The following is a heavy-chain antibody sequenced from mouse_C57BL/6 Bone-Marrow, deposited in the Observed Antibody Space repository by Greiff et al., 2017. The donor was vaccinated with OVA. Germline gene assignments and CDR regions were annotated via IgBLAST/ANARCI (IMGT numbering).Heavy chain of an antibody. CDR2: IWRGGST. Sequence: VQLQQSGPGLVQPSQSLSITCTVSGFSLTSYGVHWVRQSPGKGLEWLGVIWRGGSTDYNAAFMSRLSITKDNSKSQVFFNMNSLQADDTAIYXCATYDGYSAWFAYWGQGTLVTVSA. CDR3: ATYDGYSAWFAY. CDR1: GFSLTSYG. V-gene: IGHV2-5*01. D-gene: IGHD2-3*01. J-gene: IGHJ3*01.